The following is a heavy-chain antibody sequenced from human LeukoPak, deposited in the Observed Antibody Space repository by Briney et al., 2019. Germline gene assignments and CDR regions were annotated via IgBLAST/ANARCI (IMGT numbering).Heavy chain of an antibody. CDR3: ARDLVSGAYTFDT. D-gene: IGHD3-16*01. CDR1: GFTFSNFG. CDR2: ISSTGITK. V-gene: IGHV3-48*03. J-gene: IGHJ3*02. Sequence: GGSLRFSCAASGFTFSNFGLNWVRQAAGKGLQWVSFISSTGITKYYADSVRGRFTISRDNTRNSLYLQMSSLRAEDTAVYYCARDLVSGAYTFDTWGQGTVVTVSS.